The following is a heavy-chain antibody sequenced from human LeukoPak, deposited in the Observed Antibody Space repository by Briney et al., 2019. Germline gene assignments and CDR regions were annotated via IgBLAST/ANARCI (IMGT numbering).Heavy chain of an antibody. J-gene: IGHJ5*02. CDR3: AGAQWELLASFGNWFDP. V-gene: IGHV1-69*01. CDR1: GGTFSSYA. Sequence: SVKVSCKASGGTFSSYAISWVRQAPGQGLEWMGGIIPIFGTANYAQKFQGRVTITADESTSTAYMELSSLRSEDTAGYYWAGAQWELLASFGNWFDPWGQGTLVTVSS. D-gene: IGHD1-26*01. CDR2: IIPIFGTA.